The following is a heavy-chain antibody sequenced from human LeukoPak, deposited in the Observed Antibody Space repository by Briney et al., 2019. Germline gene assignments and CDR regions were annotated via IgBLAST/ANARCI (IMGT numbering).Heavy chain of an antibody. D-gene: IGHD6-13*01. CDR3: ASNTVSYSSSWYSGWYFDL. CDR2: IGGSGGST. J-gene: IGHJ2*01. V-gene: IGHV3-23*01. Sequence: GGSLRLSCAASGFTFSSYAMSWVRQAPGKGLEWVSAIGGSGGSTYYADSVKGRFTISRDNSKNTLYLQMNSLRAEDTAVYYCASNTVSYSSSWYSGWYFDLWGRGTLVTVSS. CDR1: GFTFSSYA.